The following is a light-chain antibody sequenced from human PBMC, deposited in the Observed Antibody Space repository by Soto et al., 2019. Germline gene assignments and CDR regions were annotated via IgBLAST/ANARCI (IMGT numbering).Light chain of an antibody. Sequence: QAVVTQEPSLTGSPGGTVTLTCASSTGAVTSGNYPSWFQQRPGHAPRTLIYTTNSKHSWTPARFSGSLLGDKAALTLSGVQPEDEADYYCLLYYGGAQLVFGGGTKLTVL. V-gene: IGLV7-43*01. J-gene: IGLJ3*02. CDR1: TGAVTSGNY. CDR2: TTN. CDR3: LLYYGGAQLV.